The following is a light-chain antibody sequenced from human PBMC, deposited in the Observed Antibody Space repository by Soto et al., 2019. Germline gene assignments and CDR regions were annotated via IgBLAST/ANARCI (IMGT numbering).Light chain of an antibody. Sequence: EIVLTQCQGTLSLSPGERATLSGRAIQSVSSSYLAWYQQKPGQGPRLLIFGASTRATTIPARFSGSGSGTEFTLTISSLQSEDFAVYYCQEYINWPSLTFGGGTKVDIK. CDR2: GAS. J-gene: IGKJ4*01. V-gene: IGKV3-15*01. CDR3: QEYINWPSLT. CDR1: QSVSSSY.